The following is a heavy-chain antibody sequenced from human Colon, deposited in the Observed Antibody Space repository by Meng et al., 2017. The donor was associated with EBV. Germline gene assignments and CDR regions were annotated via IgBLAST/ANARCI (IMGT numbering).Heavy chain of an antibody. CDR1: GDSISGSGDY. J-gene: IGHJ4*02. CDR3: ARDGPLL. CDR2: IYYTGST. Sequence: QLQLQESGPGLGRPSEILCSPCSVSGDSISGSGDYWGWVRQPPGKGLEWIGNIYYTGSTYYNPSLKSRVTISVDTSKNQFSLKVTSMTAADTAVYYCARDGPLLWGPGTLVTVSS. V-gene: IGHV4-39*07.